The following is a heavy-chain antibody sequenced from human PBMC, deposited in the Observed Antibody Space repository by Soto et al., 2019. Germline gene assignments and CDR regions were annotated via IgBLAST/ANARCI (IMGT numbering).Heavy chain of an antibody. CDR2: IRSKAYGGTT. J-gene: IGHJ4*02. CDR1: GFTFGDYA. Sequence: GGSLRLSCTASGFTFGDYAMSWFRQAPGKGLEWVGFIRSKAYGGTTEYAASVKGRFTISRDDSKSIAYLQMNSLKTEDTAVYYCARDDYSGYDCGPIDYWGQGTLVTVSS. CDR3: ARDDYSGYDCGPIDY. V-gene: IGHV3-49*03. D-gene: IGHD5-12*01.